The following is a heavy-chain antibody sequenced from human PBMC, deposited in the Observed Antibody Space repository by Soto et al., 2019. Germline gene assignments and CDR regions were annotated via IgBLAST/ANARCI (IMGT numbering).Heavy chain of an antibody. D-gene: IGHD1-7*01. CDR3: ARDGLTGTITRSIHAFDI. CDR2: VIPIFGTA. Sequence: SVKVSCKASGGTFSSYAISWVRQAPGQGLEWMGGVIPIFGTANYAQKFQGRVTITADESTSTAYMELSSLRSEDTAVYYCARDGLTGTITRSIHAFDIWGQGTMVTVSS. CDR1: GGTFSSYA. J-gene: IGHJ3*02. V-gene: IGHV1-69*13.